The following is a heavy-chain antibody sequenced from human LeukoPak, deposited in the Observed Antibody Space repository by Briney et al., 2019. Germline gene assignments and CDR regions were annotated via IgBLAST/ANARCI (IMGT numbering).Heavy chain of an antibody. CDR3: ARVGMATINEFDY. V-gene: IGHV1-69*05. CDR2: IIPIFGTA. D-gene: IGHD5-24*01. Sequence: RASVKVSCKASGGTFSSYAISWVRQAPGQGLEWMGGIIPIFGTANYAQKLQGRVTMTTDTSTSTAYMELRSLRSDDTAVYYCARVGMATINEFDYWGQGTLVTVSS. J-gene: IGHJ4*02. CDR1: GGTFSSYA.